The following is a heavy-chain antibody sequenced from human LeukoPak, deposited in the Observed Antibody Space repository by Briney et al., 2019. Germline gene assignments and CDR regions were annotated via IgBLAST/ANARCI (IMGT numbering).Heavy chain of an antibody. D-gene: IGHD5-12*01. V-gene: IGHV1-2*02. CDR1: GYTFTGYY. CDR3: ARDVGFPYSGYDWLIVYYYYYGMDV. CDR2: INPNSGGT. Sequence: GASVKVSCKASGYTFTGYYMHWVRQAPGQGLEWMGWINPNSGGTNYAQKFQGRVTMTRDTSISTAYMELSRLRSDDTAVYYCARDVGFPYSGYDWLIVYYYYYGMDVWGQGTTVTVSS. J-gene: IGHJ6*02.